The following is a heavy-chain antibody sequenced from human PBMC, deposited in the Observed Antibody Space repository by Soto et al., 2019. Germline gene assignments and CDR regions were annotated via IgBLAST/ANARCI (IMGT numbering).Heavy chain of an antibody. V-gene: IGHV3-23*01. CDR3: AKKKSSGYDPSRYFDY. CDR2: ISGSGGST. Sequence: GGSLRLSYAASGFTFSSYAMSWVRQAPGKGLEWVSAISGSGGSTYYADSVKGRFTISRDNSKNTLYLQMNSLRAEDTAVYYCAKKKSSGYDPSRYFDYWGQGTLVTVSS. CDR1: GFTFSSYA. D-gene: IGHD5-12*01. J-gene: IGHJ4*02.